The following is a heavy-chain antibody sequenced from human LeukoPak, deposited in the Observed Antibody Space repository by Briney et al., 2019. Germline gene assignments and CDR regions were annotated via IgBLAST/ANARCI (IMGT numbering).Heavy chain of an antibody. D-gene: IGHD6-13*01. V-gene: IGHV4-59*01. J-gene: IGHJ4*02. CDR2: IYYSGST. Sequence: SETLSLTCTVSGGSISSYYWSWIRQPPGKGLEWIGYIYYSGSTNYNPSLKSRVTISVDTSKNQFSLKLSSVTAADTAVYYCAEGGLGSSSVSWGQGTLVTVSS. CDR1: GGSISSYY. CDR3: AEGGLGSSSVS.